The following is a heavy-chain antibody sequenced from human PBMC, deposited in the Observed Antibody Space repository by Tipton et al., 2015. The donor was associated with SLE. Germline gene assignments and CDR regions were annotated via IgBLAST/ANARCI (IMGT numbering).Heavy chain of an antibody. CDR2: INHSGST. CDR3: ARRGVDCSGGSCYLNKPLPFDY. Sequence: TLSLTCAVYGGSFSIYYWSWIRQPPGKGLEWIGEINHSGSTNYNPSLKSRVTISVDTSKNQFSLKLSSVTAADTAVYYCARRGVDCSGGSCYLNKPLPFDYWGQGTLVTVSS. CDR1: GGSFSIYY. V-gene: IGHV4-34*01. J-gene: IGHJ4*02. D-gene: IGHD2-15*01.